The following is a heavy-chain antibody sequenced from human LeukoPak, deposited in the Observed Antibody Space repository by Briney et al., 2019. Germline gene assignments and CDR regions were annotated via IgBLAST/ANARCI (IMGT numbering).Heavy chain of an antibody. V-gene: IGHV3-7*01. CDR3: ARDSSYYYDSSGYYSDY. Sequence: PGGSLRLSCAASGFTFSSYWMSWVRQAPGKGLEWVANIKQDGSEKYYVDSVKGRFTISRDNAKNSLYLQMNSLRAEDTALYYCARDSSYYYDSSGYYSDYWGQGTLVTVSS. J-gene: IGHJ4*02. CDR1: GFTFSSYW. CDR2: IKQDGSEK. D-gene: IGHD3-22*01.